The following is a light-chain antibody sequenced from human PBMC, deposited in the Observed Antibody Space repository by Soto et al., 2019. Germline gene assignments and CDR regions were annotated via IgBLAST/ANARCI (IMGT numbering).Light chain of an antibody. CDR2: GAS. V-gene: IGKV3-15*01. Sequence: EIVMTQSPATLSVSPGARATLSCRASQSVSSNLAWYQQKPGQAHRLLIYGASTRATGIPARFSGSGSGTEFTLTISSLQSEEFAVYYCKQYNNWPRTVGQGTKVDIK. CDR1: QSVSSN. J-gene: IGKJ1*01. CDR3: KQYNNWPRT.